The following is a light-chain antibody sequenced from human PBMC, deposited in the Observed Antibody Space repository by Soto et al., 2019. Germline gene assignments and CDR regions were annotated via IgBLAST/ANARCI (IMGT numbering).Light chain of an antibody. J-gene: IGKJ1*01. CDR3: QQYNSYSWT. CDR1: QSISSY. V-gene: IGKV1-5*03. Sequence: DIQMTQSPSTLSASVGDRVTITCRASQSISSYLAWYQQKPGKAPKLLIYKASSLESGVPSRFSGSGSGTEFTLTVSGLQPDDFATYYCQQYNSYSWTFGQGTKVEIK. CDR2: KAS.